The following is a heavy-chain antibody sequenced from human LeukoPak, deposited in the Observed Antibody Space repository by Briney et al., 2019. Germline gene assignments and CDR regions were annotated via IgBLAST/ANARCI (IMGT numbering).Heavy chain of an antibody. D-gene: IGHD1-26*01. CDR1: GGTFSSYA. CDR2: IIPIFGTA. J-gene: IGHJ4*02. V-gene: IGHV1-69*05. Sequence: ASVKVSCKASGGTFSSYAISWVRQAPGQGLEWMGGIIPIFGTANYAQKFQGRVTITTDESTSTAYMELSSLRSEDTAVYYCARDLLVGATEWGQGTLVTVSS. CDR3: ARDLLVGATE.